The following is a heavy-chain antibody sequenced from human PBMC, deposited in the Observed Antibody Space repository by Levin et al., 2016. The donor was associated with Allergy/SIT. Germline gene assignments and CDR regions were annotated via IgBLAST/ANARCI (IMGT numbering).Heavy chain of an antibody. CDR2: IKQDGSKM. CDR1: GFRSTSYW. J-gene: IGHJ5*02. D-gene: IGHD6-19*01. V-gene: IGHV3-7*03. Sequence: GGSLRLSCAASGFRSTSYWMSWVRQTPGKGLECVANIKQDGSKMYYADSVRGRFTISRDNARDFLYLEMNSLRVEDTAVYYCAKGEGWLVVGLTDRFDPWGQGTLVTVSS. CDR3: AKGEGWLVVGLTDRFDP.